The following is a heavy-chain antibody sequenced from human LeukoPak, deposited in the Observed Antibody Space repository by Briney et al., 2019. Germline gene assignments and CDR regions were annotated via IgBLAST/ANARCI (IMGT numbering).Heavy chain of an antibody. D-gene: IGHD3-3*01. V-gene: IGHV4-59*01. CDR3: ARAEGYYDFWSGYSLYGMDV. J-gene: IGHJ6*02. CDR1: GGSISSYY. CDR2: ICYSGST. Sequence: PSETLSLTCTVSGGSISSYYWSWIRQPPGKGLEWIGYICYSGSTNYNPSLKSRVTISVDTSKNQFSLKLSSVTAADTAVYYCARAEGYYDFWSGYSLYGMDVWGQGTTVTVSS.